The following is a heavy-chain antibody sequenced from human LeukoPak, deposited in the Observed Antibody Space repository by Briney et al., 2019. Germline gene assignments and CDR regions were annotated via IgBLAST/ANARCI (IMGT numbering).Heavy chain of an antibody. Sequence: SVKVSCKASGGTFSSYAISWVRQALGQGLEWMGGIIPIFGTANYAQKFQGRVTITADKSTSTAYMELSSLRSEDTAVYYCASPSGVGSYYGRSHWFDPWGQGTLVTVSS. CDR3: ASPSGVGSYYGRSHWFDP. CDR2: IIPIFGTA. V-gene: IGHV1-69*06. CDR1: GGTFSSYA. J-gene: IGHJ5*02. D-gene: IGHD1-26*01.